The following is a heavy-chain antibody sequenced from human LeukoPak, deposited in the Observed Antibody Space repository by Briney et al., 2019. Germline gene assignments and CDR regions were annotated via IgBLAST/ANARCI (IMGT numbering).Heavy chain of an antibody. Sequence: GGSLRLSCAASGFTFSSYAMSWVRQAPGKGLGWVSAISGSGGSTYYADSVKGRFTISRDNSKNTLYLQMNSLRAEDTAVYYCAKGLGITMVRGVMALVYGMDVWGQGTTVTVSS. CDR1: GFTFSSYA. CDR3: AKGLGITMVRGVMALVYGMDV. D-gene: IGHD3-10*01. V-gene: IGHV3-23*01. CDR2: ISGSGGST. J-gene: IGHJ6*02.